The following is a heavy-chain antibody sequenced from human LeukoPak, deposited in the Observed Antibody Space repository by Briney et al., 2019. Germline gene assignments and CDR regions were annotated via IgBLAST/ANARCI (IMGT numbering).Heavy chain of an antibody. J-gene: IGHJ4*02. CDR2: ISGSGGST. Sequence: GGSLRLSCAASGLTFSSYAMSWVRQAPGKGLEWVSAISGSGGSTYYADSVKGRFTISRDNSKNTLYLQMNSLRAEDTAVYYCAKAAPTVKRLPKYFDYWGQGTLVTVSS. D-gene: IGHD6-25*01. V-gene: IGHV3-23*01. CDR1: GLTFSSYA. CDR3: AKAAPTVKRLPKYFDY.